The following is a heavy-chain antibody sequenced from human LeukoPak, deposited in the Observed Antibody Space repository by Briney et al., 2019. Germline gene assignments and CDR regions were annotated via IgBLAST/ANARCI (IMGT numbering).Heavy chain of an antibody. V-gene: IGHV1-2*02. CDR1: GYTFTVYY. Sequence: ASVKVSCKSSGYTFTVYYIHWVRQAPGQGLEWMGWINPNSDDTNNAQKVQGRVSMTGDTSISTAYMEQSRLRSDDTAVYYCARTLVVINGAFDIWGQGSMVTVSS. CDR3: ARTLVVINGAFDI. J-gene: IGHJ3*02. D-gene: IGHD3-22*01. CDR2: INPNSDDT.